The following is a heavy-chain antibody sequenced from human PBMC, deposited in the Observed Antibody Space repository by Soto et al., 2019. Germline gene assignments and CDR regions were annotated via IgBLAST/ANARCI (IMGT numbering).Heavy chain of an antibody. CDR2: IYYNGNT. J-gene: IGHJ5*02. D-gene: IGHD5-18*01. CDR1: CGSVSSGSYY. Sequence: QVQLQESGPGLVKPSETLSLTCTVSCGSVSSGSYYWTWIRQPPGKVLEWIGNIYYNGNTNYNPSPKSRVTISIDTSKNQCSLKLSSVSAADTAVFYCARSRGYSNEETRNWFDPWGLGTLVTVSS. CDR3: ARSRGYSNEETRNWFDP. V-gene: IGHV4-61*01.